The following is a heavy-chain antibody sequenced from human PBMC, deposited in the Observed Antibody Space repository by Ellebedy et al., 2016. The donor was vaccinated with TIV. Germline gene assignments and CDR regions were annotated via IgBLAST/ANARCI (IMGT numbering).Heavy chain of an antibody. J-gene: IGHJ4*02. D-gene: IGHD2-21*02. Sequence: PGGSLRLSCVVSGFTFGDHYMDWVRQAPGKGLEWVGRIKNKANSYTKDYAASVNGRFTISRDDSKNSLYLQMNSLKTEDTAVYYCVHIVVVTATGYWGQGTLVTVSS. CDR2: IKNKANSYTK. V-gene: IGHV3-72*01. CDR1: GFTFGDHY. CDR3: VHIVVVTATGY.